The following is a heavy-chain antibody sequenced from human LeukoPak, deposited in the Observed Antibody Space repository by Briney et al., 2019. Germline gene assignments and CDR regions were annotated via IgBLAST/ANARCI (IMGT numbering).Heavy chain of an antibody. Sequence: QAGGSLRLSCAVSGFTFNSYGMHWVRQAPGKGLEWVTFIRYDGRNKYYADSVKGRFTISRDNSKNTLFLQMNSLRAEDTAVYCCVKDSRRWKTYYYESSGLYYFDYWGQGTLVTVSS. CDR2: IRYDGRNK. D-gene: IGHD3-22*01. V-gene: IGHV3-30*02. J-gene: IGHJ4*02. CDR3: VKDSRRWKTYYYESSGLYYFDY. CDR1: GFTFNSYG.